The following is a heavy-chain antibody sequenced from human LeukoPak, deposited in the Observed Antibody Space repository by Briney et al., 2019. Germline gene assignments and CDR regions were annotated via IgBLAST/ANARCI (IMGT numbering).Heavy chain of an antibody. D-gene: IGHD4-17*01. V-gene: IGHV4-59*11. CDR1: GGSISNHY. CDR3: ARDPTTVTKGLDI. J-gene: IGHJ3*02. Sequence: SETLSLTCTVSGGSISNHYWTWIRQPPGKGLEWIGYISYSGSTNYNPSLRSRVTISIDTSNNQISLRLSPVTAADTAVYYCARDPTTVTKGLDIWGLGTMVTVSP. CDR2: ISYSGST.